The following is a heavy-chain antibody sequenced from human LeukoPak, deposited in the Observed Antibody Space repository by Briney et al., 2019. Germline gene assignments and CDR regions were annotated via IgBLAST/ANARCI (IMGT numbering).Heavy chain of an antibody. CDR1: GFTFSSYA. D-gene: IGHD6-6*01. Sequence: PGGSLRLSCAASGFTFSSYAMSWVRQAPGKGLEWVSAITNSGGNTYYADSVKGRFTISRDNSENTLYLQINSLRAEDTAVYYCVKFDSGTARQIIYWGQGTLVTVSS. CDR3: VKFDSGTARQIIY. CDR2: ITNSGGNT. J-gene: IGHJ4*02. V-gene: IGHV3-23*01.